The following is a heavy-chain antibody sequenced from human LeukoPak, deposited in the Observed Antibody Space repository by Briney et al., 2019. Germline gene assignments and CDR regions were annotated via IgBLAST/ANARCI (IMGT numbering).Heavy chain of an antibody. J-gene: IGHJ5*02. CDR1: GFTFSSYG. CDR2: IRYDGSNK. D-gene: IGHD6-13*01. V-gene: IGHV3-30*02. CDR3: AKDQKGAAAGTGWFDP. Sequence: GGSLRPSCAASGFTFSSYGMHWVRQAPGKGLEWVAFIRYDGSNKYYADSVKGRFTISRDNSKNTLYLQMNSLRAEDTAVYYCAKDQKGAAAGTGWFDPWGQGTLVTVSS.